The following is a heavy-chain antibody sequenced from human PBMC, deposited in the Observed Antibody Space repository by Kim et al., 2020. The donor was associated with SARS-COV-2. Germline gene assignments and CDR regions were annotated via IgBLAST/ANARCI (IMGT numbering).Heavy chain of an antibody. J-gene: IGHJ5*02. Sequence: SETLSLTCTVSGGSISSSSYYWGWIRQPPGKGLEWIGSIYYSGSTYYNPSLKSRVTISVDTSKNQFSLKLSSVTAADTAVYYCARHMHLSWFDPWGQGTLVTVSS. CDR1: GGSISSSSYY. V-gene: IGHV4-39*01. CDR2: IYYSGST. D-gene: IGHD2-2*01. CDR3: ARHMHLSWFDP.